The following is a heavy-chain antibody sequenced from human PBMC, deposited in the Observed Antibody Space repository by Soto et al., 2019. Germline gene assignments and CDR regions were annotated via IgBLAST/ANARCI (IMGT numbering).Heavy chain of an antibody. CDR3: ARDQRSKAHSYYFYGLDV. Sequence: ASVKVSCKASGYSFTSYGITWVRQAPGQGLEWMGWISAYNRNANYAQKFRGRVTMTTDTSTSTAYMGLRSLRSDDTAVYYCARDQRSKAHSYYFYGLDVWGQGTTVTVSS. CDR2: ISAYNRNA. D-gene: IGHD3-10*01. CDR1: GYSFTSYG. J-gene: IGHJ6*02. V-gene: IGHV1-18*01.